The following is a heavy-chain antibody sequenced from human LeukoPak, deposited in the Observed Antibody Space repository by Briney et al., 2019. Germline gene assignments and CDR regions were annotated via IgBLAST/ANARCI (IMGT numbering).Heavy chain of an antibody. CDR1: GGSFSGYY. V-gene: IGHV4-34*01. Sequence: PSETLSLTCAVSGGSFSGYYWSWIRQPPGKGLEWIGEISHSGSTNYNPSLKSRVTISVDTSKNQFSLNLSSVTAADTAVYYCARALVRATMVWYFDLWGRGTLVTVSS. J-gene: IGHJ2*01. CDR2: ISHSGST. CDR3: ARALVRATMVWYFDL. D-gene: IGHD5-12*01.